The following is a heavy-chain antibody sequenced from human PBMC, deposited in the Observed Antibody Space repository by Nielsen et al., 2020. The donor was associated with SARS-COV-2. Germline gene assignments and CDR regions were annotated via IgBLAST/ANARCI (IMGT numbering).Heavy chain of an antibody. Sequence: GGSLRLSCAASGFTFSSYAMSWVRQAPGKGLEWVSAISGSGGSTYYADSVKGRFTISRDNSKNTLYLQMNSLRAGDTAVYYCARGPLAKAPTSRYYDSSGYQDFDYWGQGTLVTVSS. D-gene: IGHD3-22*01. CDR3: ARGPLAKAPTSRYYDSSGYQDFDY. CDR1: GFTFSSYA. CDR2: ISGSGGST. V-gene: IGHV3-23*01. J-gene: IGHJ4*02.